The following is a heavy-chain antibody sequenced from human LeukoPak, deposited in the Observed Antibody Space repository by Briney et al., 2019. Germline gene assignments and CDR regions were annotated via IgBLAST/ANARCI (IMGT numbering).Heavy chain of an antibody. CDR3: ARPRWLRALQIDAFDI. Sequence: SETLSLTCTVSGGSISSSSYYWGWIRQPPGKGLEWIGSIYYSGSTYYNPSLKSRVTISVDTSKNQFSLKLSSVTAADTAVYYCARPRWLRALQIDAFDIWGQGTMVTVSS. V-gene: IGHV4-39*07. D-gene: IGHD5-24*01. CDR1: GGSISSSSYY. J-gene: IGHJ3*02. CDR2: IYYSGST.